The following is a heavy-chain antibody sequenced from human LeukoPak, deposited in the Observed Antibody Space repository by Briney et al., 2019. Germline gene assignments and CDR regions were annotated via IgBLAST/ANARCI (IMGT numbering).Heavy chain of an antibody. CDR2: IYHSGST. V-gene: IGHV4-30-2*01. D-gene: IGHD6-13*01. Sequence: SETLSLTCTVSGGSISSGGYYWSWIRQPPGKGLEWIGYIYHSGSTYYNPSLKSRVTMSVDTSKNQFSLKLSSVTAADTAVYYCARIFIAAAGSALDPWGQGTLVTVSS. CDR3: ARIFIAAAGSALDP. CDR1: GGSISSGGYY. J-gene: IGHJ5*02.